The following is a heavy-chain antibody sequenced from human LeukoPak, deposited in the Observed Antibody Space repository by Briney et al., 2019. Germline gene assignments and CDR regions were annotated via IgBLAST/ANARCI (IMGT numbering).Heavy chain of an antibody. CDR3: AREGYYPSYFDY. J-gene: IGHJ4*02. Sequence: PGGSLRLSCVASGFTVSSNYMSWVRQAPGKGLEWVSVIYSDDRGGTTYYADSVKGRFIISRDDSRNTLYLQMGSLRAEDMAVYYCAREGYYPSYFDYWGQGTLVTVSS. V-gene: IGHV3-66*01. CDR2: IYSDDRGGTT. CDR1: GFTVSSNY. D-gene: IGHD3-10*01.